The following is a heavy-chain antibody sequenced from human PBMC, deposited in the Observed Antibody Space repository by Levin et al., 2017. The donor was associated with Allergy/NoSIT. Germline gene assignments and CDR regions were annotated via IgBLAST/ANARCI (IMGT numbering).Heavy chain of an antibody. CDR3: ARALIVGATSGGDY. CDR2: INTDGSTT. Sequence: PRASVKVSCAASGFTFSSYWMHWVRQAPGKGLVWVSRINTDGSTTNYADSVKGRFTISRDNAKNTLYLQMNSLRAEDTAVYYCARALIVGATSGGDYWGQGTLVTVSS. CDR1: GFTFSSYW. V-gene: IGHV3-74*01. D-gene: IGHD1-26*01. J-gene: IGHJ4*02.